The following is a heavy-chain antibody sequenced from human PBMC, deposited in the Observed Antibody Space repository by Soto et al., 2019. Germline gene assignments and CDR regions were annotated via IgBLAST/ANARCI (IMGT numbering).Heavy chain of an antibody. CDR3: ARDPSTYTFYHYYGMDV. CDR1: GFTFSSYG. Sequence: GSLRLSCAASGFTFSSYGMHCVRQAPVKGLEWVAVIWNDGSNKYYADSVKGRFTISRDNSKNTLYLQMNSLRAEDTAVYYCARDPSTYTFYHYYGMDVWGQGTKVTVSS. CDR2: IWNDGSNK. D-gene: IGHD3-16*01. V-gene: IGHV3-33*01. J-gene: IGHJ6*02.